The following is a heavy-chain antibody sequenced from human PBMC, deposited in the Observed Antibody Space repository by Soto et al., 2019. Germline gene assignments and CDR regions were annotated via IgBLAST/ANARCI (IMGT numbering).Heavy chain of an antibody. CDR2: IYSKAGTI. CDR3: ARDIDFDMDY. J-gene: IGHJ4*02. V-gene: IGHV1-18*01. CDR1: GYIFNNFG. D-gene: IGHD3-9*01. Sequence: QVQLVQSGAEVQKPGASVKVSCKTSGYIFNNFGITWVRQAPGLGLEWLGWIYSKAGTINFAQKFQGRVTMTTDTSASTAYLELRSLTFDDSVVNFCARDIDFDMDYWGQGTLVSVS.